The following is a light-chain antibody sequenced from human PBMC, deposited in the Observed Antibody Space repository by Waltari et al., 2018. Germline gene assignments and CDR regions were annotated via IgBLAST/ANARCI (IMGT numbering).Light chain of an antibody. J-gene: IGLJ1*01. Sequence: QSVLTQPPSASGTPGQRVTISCSGSTSNIGSYYVYWYQQLPGMAPKLLIYRNNRRPPGVPDRFSGSRSGTSASLAIRGLRSEDEADYYCAVWDDSLSGFYVFGTGTKVTVL. V-gene: IGLV1-47*01. CDR2: RNN. CDR1: TSNIGSYY. CDR3: AVWDDSLSGFYV.